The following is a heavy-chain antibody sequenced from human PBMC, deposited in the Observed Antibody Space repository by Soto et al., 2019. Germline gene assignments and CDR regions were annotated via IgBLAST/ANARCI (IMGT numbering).Heavy chain of an antibody. Sequence: QVQLVESGGGVVQPGRSLRLSCAASGFTFSSYAMHWVRQAPGKGLEWVAVISYDGSNKYYADSVKGRFTISRDNSKNTLYLQMNSLRAEDTAVYYCARTFGVLRLYQDGVDYWGQGTLVTVSS. CDR2: ISYDGSNK. D-gene: IGHD3-16*01. V-gene: IGHV3-30-3*01. J-gene: IGHJ4*02. CDR1: GFTFSSYA. CDR3: ARTFGVLRLYQDGVDY.